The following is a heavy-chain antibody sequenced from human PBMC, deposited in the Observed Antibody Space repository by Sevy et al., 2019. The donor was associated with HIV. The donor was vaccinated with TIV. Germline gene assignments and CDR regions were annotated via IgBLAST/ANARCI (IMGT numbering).Heavy chain of an antibody. CDR3: ARQGPTLTTLYAFHI. CDR2: FYYGSGTT. V-gene: IGHV4-59*08. J-gene: IGHJ3*02. D-gene: IGHD4-4*01. Sequence: SETLSLTCTVSGGSISDHYWSWIRQPPGKGLEWIGYFYYGSGTTNYNASLKSRVTISIDTSKNQFSLKVSSVTAAYTAVYYCARQGPTLTTLYAFHIWGQGTMVTVSS. CDR1: GGSISDHY.